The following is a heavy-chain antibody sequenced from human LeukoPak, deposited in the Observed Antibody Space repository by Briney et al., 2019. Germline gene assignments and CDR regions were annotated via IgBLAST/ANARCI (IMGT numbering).Heavy chain of an antibody. V-gene: IGHV3-23*01. CDR1: GFTFSSYA. J-gene: IGHJ5*02. CDR3: AKDPLGGYDDNWFDP. CDR2: ISGSGGST. D-gene: IGHD5-12*01. Sequence: GGSLRLSCAASGFTFSSYAMSWVRQAPGKGLEWVSAISGSGGSTYYADSVKGRFTISRDNSKNTLYLQMNSLRAEDMAVYFCAKDPLGGYDDNWFDPWGQGTLVTVSS.